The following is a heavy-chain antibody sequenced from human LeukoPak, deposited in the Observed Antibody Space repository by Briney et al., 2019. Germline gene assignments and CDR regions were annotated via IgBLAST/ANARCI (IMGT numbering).Heavy chain of an antibody. D-gene: IGHD4-11*01. V-gene: IGHV3-21*01. CDR1: GFTFSSYI. CDR3: ARGDTVTTLAFDI. CDR2: ISSSSSYI. J-gene: IGHJ3*02. Sequence: GGSLRLSCAASGFTFSSYIMNWVRQAPGKGLEWVSSISSSSSYIYYADSVKGRFTISRDNAKNSLYLQMNSLRAEDTAVYYCARGDTVTTLAFDIWGQGTMVTVSS.